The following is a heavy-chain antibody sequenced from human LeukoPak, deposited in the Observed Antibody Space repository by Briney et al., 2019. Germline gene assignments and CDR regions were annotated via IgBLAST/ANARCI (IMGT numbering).Heavy chain of an antibody. CDR1: GFTFSSYS. D-gene: IGHD3-10*01. V-gene: IGHV3-21*01. CDR3: ARDHLGGTPIDY. CDR2: ISSSSSYI. Sequence: GGSLRLSCAASGFTFSSYSMNWVRQAPGKGLEWVSSISSSSSYIYYADSVKGRFTISRDNAKNSLYLQMNSLRAEDTGVYYCARDHLGGTPIDYWGQGTLVTVSS. J-gene: IGHJ4*02.